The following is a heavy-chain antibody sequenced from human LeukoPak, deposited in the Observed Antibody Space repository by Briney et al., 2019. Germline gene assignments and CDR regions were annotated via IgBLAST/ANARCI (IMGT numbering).Heavy chain of an antibody. V-gene: IGHV3-7*01. J-gene: IGHJ4*02. CDR1: GFTFSTYW. Sequence: GGSLRLXCVASGFTFSTYWMTWVRQAPGKGLEWVASIKQDGGEKYFVDSMKGRFSISRDNAKNSLYLQMNSLRAEDTAIYYCARTRTDYYGSGSYYRMGYYFDYWGQGTLVTVSS. CDR3: ARTRTDYYGSGSYYRMGYYFDY. CDR2: IKQDGGEK. D-gene: IGHD3-10*01.